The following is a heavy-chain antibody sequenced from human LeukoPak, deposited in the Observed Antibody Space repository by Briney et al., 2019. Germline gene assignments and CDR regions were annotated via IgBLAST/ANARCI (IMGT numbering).Heavy chain of an antibody. CDR2: IYPGDSDN. J-gene: IGHJ4*02. D-gene: IGHD1/OR15-1a*01. V-gene: IGHV5-51*01. CDR1: GCLFTSYW. Sequence: GGSPEISCQGAGCLFTSYWIGRGRQLPGKGLGWVGIIYPGDSDNKYSPSFQGQVTISADKSISAAYLQWSSLKASDTAMYYCARGEQLDYWGQGTLVTVS. CDR3: ARGEQLDY.